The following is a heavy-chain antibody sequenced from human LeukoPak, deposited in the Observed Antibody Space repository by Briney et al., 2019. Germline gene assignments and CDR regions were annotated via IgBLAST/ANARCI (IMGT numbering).Heavy chain of an antibody. Sequence: SETLSLTCTVSGDSISTYHWSWIRQPAGKGLEWIGRIFTSGSTNYNPSLKSRVTMSLDTSKNQFSLKLSSVTAADTAVYYCARKALPGNWFDPWGQGALVTVSS. V-gene: IGHV4-4*07. J-gene: IGHJ5*02. CDR3: ARKALPGNWFDP. CDR1: GDSISTYH. CDR2: IFTSGST.